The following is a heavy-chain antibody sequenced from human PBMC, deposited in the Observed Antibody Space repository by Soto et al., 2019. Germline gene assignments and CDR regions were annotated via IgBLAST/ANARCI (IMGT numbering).Heavy chain of an antibody. CDR2: ISYDGSKK. Sequence: QVQLVESGGCVVHPGRSLRLSCAASGFTFSSYAMHWVRQAPGKGLEWVAVISYDGSKKYYADSVKGRFTISRDNSKNTLYLQMNSLRAEDTAVYYCARGDLWFGVEYYLDYWGQGTLVTVSS. D-gene: IGHD3-10*01. J-gene: IGHJ4*02. V-gene: IGHV3-30-3*01. CDR3: ARGDLWFGVEYYLDY. CDR1: GFTFSSYA.